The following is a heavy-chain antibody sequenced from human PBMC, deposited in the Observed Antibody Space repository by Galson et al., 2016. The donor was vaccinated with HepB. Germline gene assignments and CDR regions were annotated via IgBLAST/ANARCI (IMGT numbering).Heavy chain of an antibody. J-gene: IGHJ5*02. CDR1: GYSFTAYY. CDR2: INPNSGGR. CDR3: AIDPFTIFGVTPNWFDP. D-gene: IGHD3-3*01. V-gene: IGHV1-2*06. Sequence: SVKVSCKASGYSFTAYYIHWVRQAPGQGPEWMGRINPNSGGRKYAQKFKGRVTMTTDTSINTVYMELSRLRPDDTAVYYCAIDPFTIFGVTPNWFDPWGQGTLVTVSS.